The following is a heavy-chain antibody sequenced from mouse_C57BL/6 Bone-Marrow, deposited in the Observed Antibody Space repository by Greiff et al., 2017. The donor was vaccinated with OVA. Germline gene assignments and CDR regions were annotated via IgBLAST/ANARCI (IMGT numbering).Heavy chain of an antibody. CDR1: GYTFTSYW. CDR3: ARKMDYDDFYYAMDY. CDR2: IHPNSGGT. D-gene: IGHD2-4*01. Sequence: QVQLQQPGAELVKPGASVKLSCKASGYTFTSYWMHWVKQRPGQGLEWIGMIHPNSGGTNYNEKFKSKATLTVDKSSSTAYMQLSSLTSEDSAVYYCARKMDYDDFYYAMDYWGQGTSVTVSS. J-gene: IGHJ4*01. V-gene: IGHV1-64*01.